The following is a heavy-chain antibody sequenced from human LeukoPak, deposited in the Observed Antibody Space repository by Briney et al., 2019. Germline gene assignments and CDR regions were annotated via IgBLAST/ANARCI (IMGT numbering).Heavy chain of an antibody. Sequence: GGSLRLSCAASGFTFSNAWMTWVRQAPGKGLEWVGRIKSKTDGGTTDYAAPVKGRITISRDESKNTLYLQMNSLKTEDTAVYYCTSTSRLCTSTSCYYYAMDVWGQGTTVTVSS. D-gene: IGHD2-2*01. CDR1: GFTFSNAW. CDR3: TSTSRLCTSTSCYYYAMDV. J-gene: IGHJ6*02. CDR2: IKSKTDGGTT. V-gene: IGHV3-15*01.